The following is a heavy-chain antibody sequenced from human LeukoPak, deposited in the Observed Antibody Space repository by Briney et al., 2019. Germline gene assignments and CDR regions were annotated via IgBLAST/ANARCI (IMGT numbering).Heavy chain of an antibody. CDR2: IDWDDDK. Sequence: ESGPALVKPTQTLTLTCTFSGFSLSTSGMRVSWIRQPPGKALEWLARIDWDDDKFYSTFLKTRLTISKDTSKNQVVLTMTNMDPVDTATYYCARTNYGDYRNWFDPWGQGTLVTVSS. J-gene: IGHJ5*02. D-gene: IGHD4-17*01. CDR1: GFSLSTSGMR. CDR3: ARTNYGDYRNWFDP. V-gene: IGHV2-70*04.